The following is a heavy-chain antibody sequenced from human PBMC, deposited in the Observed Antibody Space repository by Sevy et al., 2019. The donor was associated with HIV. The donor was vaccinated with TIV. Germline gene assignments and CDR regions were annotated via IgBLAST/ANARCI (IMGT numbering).Heavy chain of an antibody. CDR2: INQDANEK. J-gene: IGHJ4*02. Sequence: GGSLRLSCAASGFTFSSFYMTWVRQAPGKGLEWVATINQDANEKYYVDSVKGRFTISSDNAKNSLYLQMNSLRAEDTAVYYCARGRYCVDGSCYFDYWGQGTLVTVSS. D-gene: IGHD2-15*01. V-gene: IGHV3-7*01. CDR3: ARGRYCVDGSCYFDY. CDR1: GFTFSSFY.